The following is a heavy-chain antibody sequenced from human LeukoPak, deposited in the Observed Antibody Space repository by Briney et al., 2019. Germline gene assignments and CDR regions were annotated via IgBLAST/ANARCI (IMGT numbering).Heavy chain of an antibody. CDR3: AREHDFLIDYSFDY. CDR1: GYTFTTYS. D-gene: IGHD3-3*01. V-gene: IGHV1-3*01. CDR2: INAGNGNT. J-gene: IGHJ4*02. Sequence: ASVKVSCKASGYTFTTYSIFWVRQAPEQGLEWMGWINAGNGNTKYSQKLQGRVTITRDTSANTAYVELSSLRSEDTAVYYCAREHDFLIDYSFDYWGQGTLVTVSS.